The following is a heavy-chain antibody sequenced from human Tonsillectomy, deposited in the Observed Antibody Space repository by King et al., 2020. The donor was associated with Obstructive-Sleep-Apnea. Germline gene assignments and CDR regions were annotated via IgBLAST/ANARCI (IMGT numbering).Heavy chain of an antibody. V-gene: IGHV3-21*01. Sequence: VQLVESGGGLVKPGGSLRLSCAASGFTFSSYSMNWVRQAPGKGLEWVSSISSSSSYIYYADSVKGRFTISRDNAKNSLYLQMNSLRAEDTAVYYCARCRNWGGGYFDYWGQGTLVTVSS. J-gene: IGHJ4*02. CDR2: ISSSSSYI. D-gene: IGHD7-27*01. CDR1: GFTFSSYS. CDR3: ARCRNWGGGYFDY.